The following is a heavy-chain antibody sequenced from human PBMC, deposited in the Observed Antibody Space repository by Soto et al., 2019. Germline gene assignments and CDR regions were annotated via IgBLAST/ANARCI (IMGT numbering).Heavy chain of an antibody. Sequence: SVKVSCKTSGGTFSSYAISWVRQAPGQGLEWMGGIIPIFGTANYAQKFQGRVTITADESTSTAYMELSSLRSEDTAVYYCASGYYYDSSGYLLFDYWGQGTLVTSPQ. CDR3: ASGYYYDSSGYLLFDY. CDR2: IIPIFGTA. J-gene: IGHJ4*02. V-gene: IGHV1-69*13. D-gene: IGHD3-22*01. CDR1: GGTFSSYA.